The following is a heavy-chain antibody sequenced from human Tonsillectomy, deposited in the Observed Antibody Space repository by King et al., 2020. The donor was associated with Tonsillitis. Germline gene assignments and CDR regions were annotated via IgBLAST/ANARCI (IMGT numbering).Heavy chain of an antibody. V-gene: IGHV4-59*08. CDR2: IYYCGKT. CDR3: ARPYSSSFWFFDL. J-gene: IGHJ2*01. Sequence: QLQESGPGLVKPSETLSLTSTVVGGSISSYDCGWIRQPPRKGLDCVVCIYYCGKTNDKPSFKCRVSMSLDTSKNHFSLRLSSVTAADSAVYYCARPYSSSFWFFDLWGRGTLVTVSS. CDR1: GGSISSYD. D-gene: IGHD6-6*01.